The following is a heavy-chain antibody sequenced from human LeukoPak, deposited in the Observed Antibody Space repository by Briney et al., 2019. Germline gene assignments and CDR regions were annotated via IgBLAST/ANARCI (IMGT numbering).Heavy chain of an antibody. J-gene: IGHJ4*01. CDR2: ISSSGSTI. CDR1: GFTFSSYE. Sequence: GGSLRLSCAASGFTFSSYEMNWVRQAPGKGLEWVSYISSSGSTIYYADSVKGRFTISRDNAKNSLYLQMNSLRAEDTAVYYCAREPSPGGSRLFDYWGQGTLVTVSS. CDR3: AREPSPGGSRLFDY. D-gene: IGHD2-15*01. V-gene: IGHV3-48*03.